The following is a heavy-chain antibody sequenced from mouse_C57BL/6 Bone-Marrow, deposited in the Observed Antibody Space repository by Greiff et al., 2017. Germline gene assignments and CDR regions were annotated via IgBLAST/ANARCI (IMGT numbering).Heavy chain of an antibody. CDR3: AREDYCGSSYDY. V-gene: IGHV1-55*01. Sequence: VQLQQPGAELVKPGASVKMSCKASGYTFTSYWITWVKQRPGQGLEWIGDIYPGSGSTNYNEKFKRKATLTVDTSSSTAYMQLSSLTSEDSAVYYCAREDYCGSSYDYWGQGTTLTVSS. CDR1: GYTFTSYW. D-gene: IGHD1-1*01. CDR2: IYPGSGST. J-gene: IGHJ2*01.